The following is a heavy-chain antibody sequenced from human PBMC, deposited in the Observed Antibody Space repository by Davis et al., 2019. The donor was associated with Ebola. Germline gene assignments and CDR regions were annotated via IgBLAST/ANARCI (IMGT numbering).Heavy chain of an antibody. CDR1: GYTFTSYG. CDR2: ISPYKGYT. J-gene: IGHJ4*02. V-gene: IGHV1-18*01. D-gene: IGHD6-13*01. CDR3: ARDRSRSWTVDY. Sequence: ASVKVSCKASGYTFTSYGISWVRQAPGQGLEWMGWISPYKGYTNHAQKFQGRVSLTSDTSTSTVYMELSSLRSEDTAVYYCARDRSRSWTVDYWGQGTPVTVSS.